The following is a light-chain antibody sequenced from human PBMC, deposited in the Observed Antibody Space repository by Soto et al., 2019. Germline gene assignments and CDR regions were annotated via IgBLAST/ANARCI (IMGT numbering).Light chain of an antibody. CDR3: ASWDESINGVV. CDR2: SNS. V-gene: IGLV1-44*01. CDR1: STNIGRNT. J-gene: IGLJ2*01. Sequence: QSVLTQTPSASGTPGQRVSISCSGSSTNIGRNTVIWYQQVPGTTHKVLIYSNSQRPSGVPDRFSGSRSGTSASLAISGPQSDDEADDYCASWDESINGVVFGGGTKLTVL.